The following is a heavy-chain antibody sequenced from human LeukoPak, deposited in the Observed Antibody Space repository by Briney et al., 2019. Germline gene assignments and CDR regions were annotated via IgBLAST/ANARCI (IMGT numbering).Heavy chain of an antibody. D-gene: IGHD4-23*01. CDR2: KSVSGHT. J-gene: IGHJ6*04. CDR1: GGSITNYY. Sequence: SETLSLTCTISGGSITNYYWNWIRQPAGKGLEWIGRKSVSGHTNYRSSLESRVTMSVDTSKNQFSLRLTSVTTADTAVYYCVRVSRIDYGGNPEGGVWGKGITVIVSS. V-gene: IGHV4-4*07. CDR3: VRVSRIDYGGNPEGGV.